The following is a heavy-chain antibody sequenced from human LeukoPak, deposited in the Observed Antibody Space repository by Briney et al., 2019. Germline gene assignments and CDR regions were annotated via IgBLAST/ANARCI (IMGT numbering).Heavy chain of an antibody. CDR2: ISAYNGNT. J-gene: IGHJ6*02. D-gene: IGHD2-2*03. CDR3: ASLDIVVVPAAQSYYYYGMDV. CDR1: GYTFTSYG. Sequence: ASVKVSCKASGYTFTSYGISWVRQAPGQGLEWMGWISAYNGNTNYAQKFQGRVTMTRDTSISTAYMELSRLRSDDTAVYYCASLDIVVVPAAQSYYYYGMDVWGQGTTVTVSS. V-gene: IGHV1-18*01.